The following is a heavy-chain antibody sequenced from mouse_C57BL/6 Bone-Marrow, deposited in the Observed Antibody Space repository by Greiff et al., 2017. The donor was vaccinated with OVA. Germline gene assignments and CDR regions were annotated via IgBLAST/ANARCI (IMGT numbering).Heavy chain of an antibody. D-gene: IGHD2-5*01. CDR2: FYPGSGSI. V-gene: IGHV1-62-2*01. CDR1: GYTFTEYT. Sequence: QVQLKQSGAELVKPGASVKLSCKASGYTFTEYTIHWVKQRSGQGLEWIGWFYPGSGSIKYTEKFKDKATLTADKSSSTVYMELSRLTSEDSAVYFCARHEGEEEGAYYSNPGFAYWGQGTLVTVSA. J-gene: IGHJ3*01. CDR3: ARHEGEEEGAYYSNPGFAY.